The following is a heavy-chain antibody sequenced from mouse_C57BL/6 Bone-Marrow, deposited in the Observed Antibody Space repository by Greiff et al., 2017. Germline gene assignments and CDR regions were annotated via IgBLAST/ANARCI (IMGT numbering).Heavy chain of an antibody. J-gene: IGHJ2*01. CDR3: ARSRRYYFDY. Sequence: VQLQQPGAELVRPGSSVKLSCKASGYTFTSYWMHWVKQRPIQGLEWIGNIDPSDSETHYNQKFKDKATLTVDKSPSTVYMQLSSLTSEDSAVYYCARSRRYYFDYWGQGTTLTVSS. CDR2: IDPSDSET. V-gene: IGHV1-52*01. CDR1: GYTFTSYW.